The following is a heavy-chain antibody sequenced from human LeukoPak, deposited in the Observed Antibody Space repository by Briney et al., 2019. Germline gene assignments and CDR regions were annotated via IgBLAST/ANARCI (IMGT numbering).Heavy chain of an antibody. J-gene: IGHJ5*02. D-gene: IGHD3-3*01. CDR3: ARSHVLRFLEWFPNYNWFDP. CDR2: ISSSSSTI. CDR1: GFTFSRYN. Sequence: PGGSLRLSCAASGFTFSRYNMNWVRQAPGKGLEWVSYISSSSSTIYYADSVKGRFTISRDNAKNSLYLQMNSLRAEDTAVYYCARSHVLRFLEWFPNYNWFDPWGQGTLVTVSS. V-gene: IGHV3-48*01.